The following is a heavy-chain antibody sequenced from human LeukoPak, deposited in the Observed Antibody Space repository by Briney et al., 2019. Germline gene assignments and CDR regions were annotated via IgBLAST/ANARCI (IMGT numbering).Heavy chain of an antibody. CDR2: ISCDGNNK. D-gene: IGHD2-2*01. CDR3: ARDQLLMLRLTEIHYFDA. CDR1: GFTFSGYA. V-gene: IGHV3-30*04. J-gene: IGHJ4*02. Sequence: PGRSLRLSCAGSGFTFSGYAMYWVRQAPDKGLEWVAVISCDGNNKYYADSVKGRFTISRDNSKNTLYLQMNSLRPEDTAVYYCARDQLLMLRLTEIHYFDAWGQGTLVTVSS.